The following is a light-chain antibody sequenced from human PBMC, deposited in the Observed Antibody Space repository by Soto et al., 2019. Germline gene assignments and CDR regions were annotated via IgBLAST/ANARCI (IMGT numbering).Light chain of an antibody. V-gene: IGKV3D-20*01. J-gene: IGKJ5*01. CDR1: QSVISSY. CDR2: DAS. CDR3: QQYGSSPT. Sequence: EIVMTQSPATLSLSPGERATLSCGASQSVISSYLAWYQQKPGLAPRLLIYDASSRATGIPDRFSGSGSGTDFTLTISRLEPEDFAVYYCQQYGSSPTFGQGTRLEI.